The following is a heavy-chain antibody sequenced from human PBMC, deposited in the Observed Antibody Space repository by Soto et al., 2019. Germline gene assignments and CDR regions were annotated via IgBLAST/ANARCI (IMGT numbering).Heavy chain of an antibody. D-gene: IGHD2-2*01. Sequence: EASVKVSCKASGYDFTAYDINWVRQASGQGLEWMGWMNPINGATGSARRFQGRVSMTRNTATATAYLELTSLRSDDSAVYFCGRGPSPRAPAGGTPYYYAMDVWGQGTTVTAP. CDR1: GYDFTAYD. J-gene: IGHJ6*02. V-gene: IGHV1-8*02. CDR3: GRGPSPRAPAGGTPYYYAMDV. CDR2: MNPINGAT.